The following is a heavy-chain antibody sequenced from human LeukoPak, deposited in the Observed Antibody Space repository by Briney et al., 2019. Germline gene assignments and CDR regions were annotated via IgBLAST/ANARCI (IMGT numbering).Heavy chain of an antibody. J-gene: IGHJ4*02. Sequence: GGSLRLSCAASGFTFSSYAMHWVRQAPGKGLEYVSAISSNGSITFYANSVKGRFTISRDNAKNSLYLQMNSLRAEDTAVYYCARDRAVAGTHFDYWGQGTLVTVSS. V-gene: IGHV3-64*04. CDR2: ISSNGSIT. CDR3: ARDRAVAGTHFDY. CDR1: GFTFSSYA. D-gene: IGHD6-19*01.